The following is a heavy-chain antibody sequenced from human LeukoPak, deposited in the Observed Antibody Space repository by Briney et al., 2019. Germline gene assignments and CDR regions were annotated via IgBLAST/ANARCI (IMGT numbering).Heavy chain of an antibody. Sequence: SETLSLTCTVSGGSISSGSYYWSWIRQPAGKGLEWIGRIYTSGSTNYNPSLKCRVTISVDTSKNQFSLKLSSVTAADTAVYYCARAQEWFGELWDDYWGQGTLVTVSS. CDR3: ARAQEWFGELWDDY. D-gene: IGHD3-10*01. V-gene: IGHV4-61*02. CDR2: IYTSGST. J-gene: IGHJ4*02. CDR1: GGSISSGSYY.